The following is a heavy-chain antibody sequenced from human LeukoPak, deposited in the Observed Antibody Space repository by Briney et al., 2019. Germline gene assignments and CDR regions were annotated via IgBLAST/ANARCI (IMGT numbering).Heavy chain of an antibody. J-gene: IGHJ4*02. CDR1: GYTFTSYC. CDR2: INPSGGST. D-gene: IGHD2-2*01. Sequence: ASVKVSCKASGYTFTSYCMHWVRQAPGQGLEWMGIINPSGGSTSYAQKFQGRVTMTRDTSTSTVYMELSSLRSEDTAVYYCARLSFRYCSSTSCPPDYWGQGTLVTVSS. CDR3: ARLSFRYCSSTSCPPDY. V-gene: IGHV1-46*03.